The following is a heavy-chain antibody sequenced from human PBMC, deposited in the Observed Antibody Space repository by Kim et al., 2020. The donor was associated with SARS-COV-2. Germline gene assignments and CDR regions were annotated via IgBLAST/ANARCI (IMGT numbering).Heavy chain of an antibody. CDR3: VKRGYSSTSSFDY. CDR1: GFTFSSYW. D-gene: IGHD6-13*01. CDR2: ISDGGSRT. J-gene: IGHJ4*02. Sequence: GGSLRLSCAASGFTFSSYWMHWVRQAPGKGLVWVSRISDGGSRTNYADSVKGRFTVSRDNSKNMLYLEMTSLRTEDTVLYYCVKRGYSSTSSFDYWGQGTLVTVSS. V-gene: IGHV3-74*01.